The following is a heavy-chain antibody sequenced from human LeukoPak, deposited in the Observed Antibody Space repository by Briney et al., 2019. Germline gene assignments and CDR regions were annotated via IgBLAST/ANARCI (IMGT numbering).Heavy chain of an antibody. Sequence: PGGFLRLSCAASRFTFNSYWMHWVRQAPGKGLVWVSRIVGDGSYTNYADSVKGRFTISRDNAKNTLFLQMSSLRAEDTAVYYCARDGSNSHAFDVWGLGTMVTVSS. CDR3: ARDGSNSHAFDV. V-gene: IGHV3-74*01. CDR1: RFTFNSYW. D-gene: IGHD5-24*01. CDR2: IVGDGSYT. J-gene: IGHJ3*01.